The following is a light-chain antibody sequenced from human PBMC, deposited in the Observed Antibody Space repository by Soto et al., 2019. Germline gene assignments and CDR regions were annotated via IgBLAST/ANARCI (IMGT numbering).Light chain of an antibody. J-gene: IGKJ1*01. CDR3: QKYNGYPWT. CDR2: KAS. Sequence: DIQMTQSPSTLSTSVGDRVTITCRASQSISTWLAWYQQKPGKAPKLLIDKASSLQSGVPSRFSGSGSGTEFTLTISSLQPDDFATYYCQKYNGYPWTFGQGTKVDI. CDR1: QSISTW. V-gene: IGKV1-5*03.